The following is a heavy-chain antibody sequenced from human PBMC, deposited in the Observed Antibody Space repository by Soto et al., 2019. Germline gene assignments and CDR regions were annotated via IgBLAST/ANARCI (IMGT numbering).Heavy chain of an antibody. CDR2: ISTYNGDT. V-gene: IGHV1-18*01. D-gene: IGHD5-12*01. J-gene: IGHJ6*02. Sequence: ASVKVSCKASGYTFTRSGISWVRQAPGQRLEWMGWISTYNGDTNYAQTFQGRVTMTTDTSTSTVHMEVRSLRSDDTAVYYCAREGVAPYYYYGMDVWGQGTPVT. CDR3: AREGVAPYYYYGMDV. CDR1: GYTFTRSG.